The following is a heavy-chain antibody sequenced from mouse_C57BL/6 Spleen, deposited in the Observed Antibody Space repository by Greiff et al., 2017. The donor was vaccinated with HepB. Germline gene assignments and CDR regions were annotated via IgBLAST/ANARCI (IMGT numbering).Heavy chain of an antibody. J-gene: IGHJ1*03. V-gene: IGHV1-55*01. CDR3: AAYYYGSSYWYFDV. D-gene: IGHD1-1*01. CDR1: CYTLPSYW. CDR2: IYPGSGST. Sequence: QVQPQQPGAELVKPGASVKTFLKASCYTLPSYWITRGKPRPGQGLEWIGGIYPGSGSTNYNEKFKSKATLTVEPSSSTAYMQLSSLTSEDSAVYYCAAYYYGSSYWYFDVWGTGTTVTVSS.